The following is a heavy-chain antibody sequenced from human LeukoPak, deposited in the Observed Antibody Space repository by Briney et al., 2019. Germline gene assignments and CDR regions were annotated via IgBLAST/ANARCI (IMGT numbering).Heavy chain of an antibody. CDR2: IYSGGTT. V-gene: IGHV3-53*01. D-gene: IGHD6-13*01. J-gene: IGHJ4*02. CDR3: ARASTVGAAGLFDF. Sequence: PGGSLRLSCAASGFTVSSIYMNWVRQAPGKGLEWVSVIYSGGTTYYADSVKGRFTISRDNSKNTLYLQMNRLRVEDTAVYFCARASTVGAAGLFDFWGQGTLVTVSS. CDR1: GFTVSSIY.